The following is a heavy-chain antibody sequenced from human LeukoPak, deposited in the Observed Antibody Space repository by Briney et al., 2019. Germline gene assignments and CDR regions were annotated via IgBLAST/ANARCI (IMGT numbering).Heavy chain of an antibody. V-gene: IGHV3-49*03. CDR1: GFSFGDYG. CDR3: TRVQGDWDFDY. CDR2: IRRKAYGATT. J-gene: IGHJ4*02. Sequence: GGSLRLSCTASGFSFGDYGMSWFRQAPGKGPEWVGFIRRKAYGATTEYAASVKGRFTISRDDSKRIVYLQMNSLRTKDTAVYYCTRVQGDWDFDYWGQGTLVTVSS. D-gene: IGHD3-9*01.